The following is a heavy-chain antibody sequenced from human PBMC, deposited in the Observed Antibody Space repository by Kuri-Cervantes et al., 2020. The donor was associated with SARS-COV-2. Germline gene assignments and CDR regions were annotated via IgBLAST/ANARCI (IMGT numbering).Heavy chain of an antibody. CDR1: GFTVSSNY. D-gene: IGHD1-1*01. CDR3: ARDLGTIQGRDY. Sequence: GGSLRLSCAASGFTVSSNYMSWVRQAPGKGQEWVSVIYSGGSTYYADSVKGRFTISRDNSKNTLYLQMNSLRAEDTAVYYCARDLGTIQGRDYWGQGTLVTVSS. V-gene: IGHV3-66*02. CDR2: IYSGGST. J-gene: IGHJ4*02.